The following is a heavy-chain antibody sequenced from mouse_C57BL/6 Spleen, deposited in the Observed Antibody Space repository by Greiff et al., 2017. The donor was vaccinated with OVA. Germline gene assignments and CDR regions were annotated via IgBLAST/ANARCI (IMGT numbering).Heavy chain of an antibody. J-gene: IGHJ2*01. V-gene: IGHV1-69*01. Sequence: VQLKQPGAELVMPGASVKLSCKASGYTFTSYWMHWVKQRPGQGLEWIGEIDPSDSYTNYNQKFKGKSTLTVDKSSSTAYMQLSSLTSEDSAVYYCARGDQKYFDDWGQGTTLTVSS. CDR1: GYTFTSYW. CDR2: IDPSDSYT. D-gene: IGHD3-3*01. CDR3: ARGDQKYFDD.